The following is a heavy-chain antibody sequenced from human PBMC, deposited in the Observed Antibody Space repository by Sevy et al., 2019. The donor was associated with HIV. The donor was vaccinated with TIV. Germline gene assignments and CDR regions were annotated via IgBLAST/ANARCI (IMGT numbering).Heavy chain of an antibody. J-gene: IGHJ4*02. CDR2: IDYSGST. CDR3: ARHRIKLVSFDY. V-gene: IGHV4-39*01. D-gene: IGHD6-13*01. Sequence: SETLSLTCTVSGGSISSSSYYWGWIRQPPGKGLEWIGSIDYSGSTYYNPSLKSRVTISVDTSKNQFSLKLSSVTAADTAVYYCARHRIKLVSFDYWGQGTLVTVSS. CDR1: GGSISSSSYY.